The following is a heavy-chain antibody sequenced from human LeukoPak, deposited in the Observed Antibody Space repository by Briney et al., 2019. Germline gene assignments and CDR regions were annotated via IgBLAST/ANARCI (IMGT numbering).Heavy chain of an antibody. CDR2: IYYSGST. J-gene: IGHJ4*02. V-gene: IGHV4-59*08. Sequence: SDTLSLTCTLSGGSISSYYWSWIRHPPGKGLEWLGYIYYSGSTNYSPPLKARVTIPVDMSKNHFSLKPSSVTAAHTAVYYCASHTYGARSYVDYWGQGTLATVSS. CDR3: ASHTYGARSYVDY. D-gene: IGHD3-10*01. CDR1: GGSISSYY.